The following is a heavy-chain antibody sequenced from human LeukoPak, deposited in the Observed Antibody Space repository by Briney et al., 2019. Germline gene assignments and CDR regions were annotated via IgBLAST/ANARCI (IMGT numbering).Heavy chain of an antibody. CDR2: IYTSGST. J-gene: IGHJ4*02. CDR1: GGSISSGSYY. D-gene: IGHD3-9*01. Sequence: SETLSLTCTVSGGSISSGSYYWSWIRQPAGKGLEWIGRIYTSGSTNYNPSLKSRVTISVDTSKNQFSLKLSSVTAADTAVYYCARVRLRYFDWFPNSWGQGTLVTVSS. CDR3: ARVRLRYFDWFPNS. V-gene: IGHV4-61*02.